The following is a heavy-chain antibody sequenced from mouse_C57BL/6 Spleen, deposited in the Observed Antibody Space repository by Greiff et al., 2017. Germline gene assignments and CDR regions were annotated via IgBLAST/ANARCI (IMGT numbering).Heavy chain of an antibody. J-gene: IGHJ1*03. CDR1: GYTFTSYW. V-gene: IGHV1-69*01. CDR3: ARVTTVVSYWYFDV. D-gene: IGHD1-1*01. Sequence: QVQLQQPGAELVMPGASVKLSCKASGYTFTSYWMHWVKQRPGQGLEWIGEIDPSDSYTNYNQKFKGKSTLTVDKSSSTAYMQLSSLTSEDSAVYYCARVTTVVSYWYFDVWGTGTTVTVSS. CDR2: IDPSDSYT.